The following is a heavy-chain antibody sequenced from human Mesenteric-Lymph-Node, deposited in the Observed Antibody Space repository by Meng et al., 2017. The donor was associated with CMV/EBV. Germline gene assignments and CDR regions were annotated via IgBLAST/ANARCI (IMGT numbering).Heavy chain of an antibody. J-gene: IGHJ4*02. Sequence: GESLKISCTASGFRFGDYAMSWVRQAPGKGLEWVGRIKSKTDGDTTDYAAPVKDRFTISRDDSKNILFLQMSSLKTEDTAVYYCTTGGSNINDYWGQGTLVTVSS. V-gene: IGHV3-15*01. CDR1: GFRFGDYA. D-gene: IGHD2-2*01. CDR2: IKSKTDGDTT. CDR3: TTGGSNINDY.